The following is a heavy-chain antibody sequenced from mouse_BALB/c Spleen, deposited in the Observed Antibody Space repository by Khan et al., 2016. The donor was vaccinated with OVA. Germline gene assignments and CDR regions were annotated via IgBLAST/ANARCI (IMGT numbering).Heavy chain of an antibody. Sequence: VQLQQSGAELVRSGASVKLSCTASGFNIKDYYMHWVKQRPEQGLEWIGWFDPENGDAEYAPTFQGKATMTADTSSNPAYLQLRSLTSEYTAAYYCNWGRDYAMDYWGQGTSVTVSS. J-gene: IGHJ4*01. CDR2: FDPENGDA. CDR3: NWGRDYAMDY. V-gene: IGHV14-4*02. CDR1: GFNIKDYY.